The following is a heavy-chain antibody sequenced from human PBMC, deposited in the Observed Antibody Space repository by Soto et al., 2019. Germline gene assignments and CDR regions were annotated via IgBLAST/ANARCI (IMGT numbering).Heavy chain of an antibody. Sequence: QVLLVQSGAEVKKPGSSVKVSCKVSGGSFRRYAISWVRQAPGQGLEWMGGIIPILGSPNYAQKFQDRVTIIADESTSTTYMELISLRSEDAAVYYCASRERGDAFDIWGQGTMVTVSS. J-gene: IGHJ3*02. D-gene: IGHD1-26*01. V-gene: IGHV1-69*01. CDR3: ASRERGDAFDI. CDR2: IIPILGSP. CDR1: GGSFRRYA.